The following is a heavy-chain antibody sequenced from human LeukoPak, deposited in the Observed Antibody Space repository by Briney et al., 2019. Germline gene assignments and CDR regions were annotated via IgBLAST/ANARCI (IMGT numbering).Heavy chain of an antibody. CDR1: GFTFSSYA. CDR3: ARDSAEPTYYYDSSGSGAFDI. V-gene: IGHV3-23*01. CDR2: ISGSGGST. D-gene: IGHD3-22*01. Sequence: GGSLRLSCAASGFTFSSYAMSWVRQAPGKGLEWVSAISGSGGSTYYADSVKGRFTISRDNSKNTLYLQMNSLRAEDTAVYYCARDSAEPTYYYDSSGSGAFDIWGQGTMVTVSS. J-gene: IGHJ3*02.